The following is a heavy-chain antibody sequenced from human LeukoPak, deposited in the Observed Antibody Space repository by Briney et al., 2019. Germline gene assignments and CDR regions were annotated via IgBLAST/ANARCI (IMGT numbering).Heavy chain of an antibody. Sequence: ASVKVSCKSSGYTFTVYHMHRVRQAPGLEHEWMGWINPNGGGTKYAPNFQDRVTMTTDKSISTVYMELISLRSDDTAVYYCARDPSSSYYLDYWGQGTLVTVTS. J-gene: IGHJ4*02. CDR3: ARDPSSSYYLDY. CDR1: GYTFTVYH. CDR2: INPNGGGT. D-gene: IGHD6-6*01. V-gene: IGHV1-2*02.